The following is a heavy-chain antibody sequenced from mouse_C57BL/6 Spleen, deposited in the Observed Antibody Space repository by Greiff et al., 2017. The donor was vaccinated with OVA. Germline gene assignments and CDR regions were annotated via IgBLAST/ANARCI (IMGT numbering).Heavy chain of an antibody. Sequence: QVQLQQSGPELVKPGASVKISCKASGYSFTSYYIHWVEQRPGQGLEWIGWIYPGSGNTKYNEKFKGKATLTADPSSSTGYMQLSGLTSEGSAVYCCERGDYGYPWFAYWGQGTLVTVSA. CDR3: ERGDYGYPWFAY. CDR1: GYSFTSYY. V-gene: IGHV1-66*01. D-gene: IGHD2-2*01. CDR2: IYPGSGNT. J-gene: IGHJ3*01.